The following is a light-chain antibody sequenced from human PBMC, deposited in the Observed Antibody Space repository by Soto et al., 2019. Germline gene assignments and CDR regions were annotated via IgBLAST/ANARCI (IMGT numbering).Light chain of an antibody. Sequence: DIQMTQSPSTLSASVGDTVTVTCRASQSVSGWLAWYQQKQGEXXKXXIYDASALPRGVPSRFSGSGSGTKFTITIASLQPDDCETYDGQQYETFSGTFGPGTKVDIK. J-gene: IGKJ1*01. CDR1: QSVSGW. CDR2: DAS. CDR3: QQYETFSGT. V-gene: IGKV1-5*01.